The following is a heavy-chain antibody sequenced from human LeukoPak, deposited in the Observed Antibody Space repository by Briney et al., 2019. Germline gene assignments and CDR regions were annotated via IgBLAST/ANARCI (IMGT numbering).Heavy chain of an antibody. CDR3: ARVPRVVPTKPFDY. CDR1: GYTFIDYY. J-gene: IGHJ4*02. CDR2: INPRSGGT. V-gene: IGHV1-2*02. Sequence: GASVKVSCKASGYTFIDYYMHWVRQAPGQGLEWMGWINPRSGGTKYARKFQGRVTMSRDTSISTAYMELSWLRSDDTAVYYCARVPRVVPTKPFDYWGQGTLVTVSS. D-gene: IGHD2-21*02.